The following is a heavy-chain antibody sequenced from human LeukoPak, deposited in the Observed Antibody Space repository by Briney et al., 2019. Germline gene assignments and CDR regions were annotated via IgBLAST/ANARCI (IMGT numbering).Heavy chain of an antibody. CDR2: INHSGST. CDR1: GGSFSGCY. V-gene: IGHV4-34*01. Sequence: SEALSLTCAVYGGSFSGCYWSWIRQPPGKGLEWIGEINHSGSTNYNPSLKSRVTISVDTSKNQFSLKLSSVTAADTAVYYCARAHSGYPLDYWGQGTLVTVSS. D-gene: IGHD1-1*01. CDR3: ARAHSGYPLDY. J-gene: IGHJ4*02.